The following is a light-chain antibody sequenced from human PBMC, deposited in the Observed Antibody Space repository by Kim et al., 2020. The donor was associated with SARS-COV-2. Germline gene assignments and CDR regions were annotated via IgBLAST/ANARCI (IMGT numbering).Light chain of an antibody. Sequence: SPGERATLSCRASQSVSSSYLAWYQQKPGQAPRLLIYGASSRATGIPDRFSGSGSGTDFTLTIGRLEPEDFAVYYCQQYGSSSITFGQGTRLEIK. V-gene: IGKV3-20*01. CDR2: GAS. CDR3: QQYGSSSIT. J-gene: IGKJ5*01. CDR1: QSVSSSY.